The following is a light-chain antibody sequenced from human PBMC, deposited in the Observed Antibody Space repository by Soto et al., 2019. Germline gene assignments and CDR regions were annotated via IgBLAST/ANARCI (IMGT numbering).Light chain of an antibody. V-gene: IGKV3-20*01. CDR2: DAS. J-gene: IGKJ4*01. Sequence: EFVLTQSPGTLAFSPGERATLSRRASQTVRNNYLAWYQQKPGQAPRLLIYDASSRATGIPDRFSGGGSGTDFTLTISRLEPEDFAVYYCQQFSSYPLTFGGGTKVDIK. CDR3: QQFSSYPLT. CDR1: QTVRNNY.